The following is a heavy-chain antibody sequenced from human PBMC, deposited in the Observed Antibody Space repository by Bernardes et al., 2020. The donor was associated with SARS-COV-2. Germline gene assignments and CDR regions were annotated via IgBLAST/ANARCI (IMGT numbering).Heavy chain of an antibody. CDR2: IWYDGSNK. D-gene: IGHD5-12*01. CDR1: GFTFSSYG. V-gene: IGHV3-33*01. J-gene: IGHJ6*02. Sequence: GGSLRLSCAASGFTFSSYGMHWVRQAPGKGLEWVAVIWYDGSNKYYADSVKGRFTISRDNSKNTLYLQMNSLRAEDTAVYYCARDGSPDYYYYGMDVWGPGTTVTVSS. CDR3: ARDGSPDYYYYGMDV.